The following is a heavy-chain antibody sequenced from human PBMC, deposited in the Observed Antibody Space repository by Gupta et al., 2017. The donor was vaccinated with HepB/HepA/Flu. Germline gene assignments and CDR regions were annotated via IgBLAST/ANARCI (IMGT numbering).Heavy chain of an antibody. D-gene: IGHD3-22*01. J-gene: IGHJ1*01. CDR2: TSNNGGST. CDR3: AKLTGYYDSSGSNFQH. CDR1: GIPFCHYA. V-gene: IGHV3-23*01. Sequence: EVQLLESGGGLVQPGGVLRLSCAASGIPFCHYAMSWVRQAPEKGLEWVSSTSNNGGSTYYADSVKGRFTISRDNSKNTLYLQMNSLRVEDTAVYYCAKLTGYYDSSGSNFQHWGQGTLVTVSS.